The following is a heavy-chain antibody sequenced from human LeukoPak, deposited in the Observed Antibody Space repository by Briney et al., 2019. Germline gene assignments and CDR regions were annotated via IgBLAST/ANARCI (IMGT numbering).Heavy chain of an antibody. V-gene: IGHV3-23*01. CDR2: ITGGHYAT. CDR3: TKDPNGDYIGAFDP. CDR1: GFSFSSFA. D-gene: IGHD4-17*01. Sequence: HAGGSLRLSCAASGFSFSSFAMTWVRQAPGKGLEWVSSITGGHYATYNTDSVKGRFTISRDNAKNTLFPQMHSLGADDTAIYYCTKDPNGDYIGAFDPWGQGTLVTVSS. J-gene: IGHJ5*02.